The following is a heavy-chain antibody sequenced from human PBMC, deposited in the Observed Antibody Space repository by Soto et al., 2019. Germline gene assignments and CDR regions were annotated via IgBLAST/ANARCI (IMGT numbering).Heavy chain of an antibody. Sequence: PSETLSLTCTVSGVSISSKNFYWGWIRQSPGKGLEWLGTLYSGSTFSSLSLKNRVTISVDTSKNQVSLKLRSVAAADTAIYYCATTRGIAVGGSFDYWGQGIQVTVSS. CDR3: ATTRGIAVGGSFDY. V-gene: IGHV4-39*01. D-gene: IGHD6-19*01. CDR1: GVSISSKNFY. J-gene: IGHJ4*02. CDR2: LYSGST.